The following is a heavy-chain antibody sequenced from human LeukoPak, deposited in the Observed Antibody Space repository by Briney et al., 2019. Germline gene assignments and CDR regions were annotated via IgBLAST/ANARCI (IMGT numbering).Heavy chain of an antibody. V-gene: IGHV3-23*01. D-gene: IGHD5/OR15-5a*01. CDR1: GFSFSSYA. CDR2: VCMRGATT. CDR3: AKGVYPLNRGLVLDY. Sequence: PGGSLRLSCAASGFSFSSYAMGWVRQAPGKGLEWVSAVCMRGATTYYADSVKGRFTISRDNSKNTLFLQMYSLRAEDTAVYYCAKGVYPLNRGLVLDYWGQGTLVTVSS. J-gene: IGHJ4*02.